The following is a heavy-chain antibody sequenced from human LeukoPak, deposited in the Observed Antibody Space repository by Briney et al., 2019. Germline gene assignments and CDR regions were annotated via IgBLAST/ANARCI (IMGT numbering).Heavy chain of an antibody. CDR2: INPNSGGA. Sequence: ASVTVSCKASGYTFTGYYMHWVRQAPGQGLEWIGWINPNSGGANYAQKFQGRVTMTRDTSISTAYMELSRLRSDDTAVYYCARDRSLSGYYKVGFDYWGQGTLVTVSS. V-gene: IGHV1-2*02. CDR1: GYTFTGYY. D-gene: IGHD3-22*01. CDR3: ARDRSLSGYYKVGFDY. J-gene: IGHJ4*02.